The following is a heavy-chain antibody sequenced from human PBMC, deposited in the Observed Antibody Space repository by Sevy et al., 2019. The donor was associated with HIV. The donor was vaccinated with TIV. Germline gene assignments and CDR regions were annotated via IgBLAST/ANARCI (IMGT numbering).Heavy chain of an antibody. J-gene: IGHJ6*02. D-gene: IGHD2-15*01. CDR3: ARTLRCSGGSCYGSHYYYYGMDV. Sequence: SETLSLTCAVYGGSFSGYYWSWIRQPPGKGLEWIGEINHSGSTNYNPSLKSRVTISVDTSKNQFSLKLRSVTAADTAVYYCARTLRCSGGSCYGSHYYYYGMDVWGQGTTVTVSS. CDR1: GGSFSGYY. CDR2: INHSGST. V-gene: IGHV4-34*01.